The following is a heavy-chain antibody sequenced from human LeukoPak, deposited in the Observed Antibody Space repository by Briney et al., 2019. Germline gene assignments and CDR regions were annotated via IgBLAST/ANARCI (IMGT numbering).Heavy chain of an antibody. D-gene: IGHD3-3*01. CDR2: IYHSGST. V-gene: IGHV4-4*02. J-gene: IGHJ4*02. CDR1: GGSISSSSGNC. Sequence: SETLSLTCAVSGGSISSSSGNCWTWVRQPPGKGLEWIGEIYHSGSTNYNPSLKSRVTMLLDKSKNQFSLKLSSVTAADTAVYYCARGVRHPGPRTNSITIFGVVAFDYWGQGTLVTVSS. CDR3: ARGVRHPGPRTNSITIFGVVAFDY.